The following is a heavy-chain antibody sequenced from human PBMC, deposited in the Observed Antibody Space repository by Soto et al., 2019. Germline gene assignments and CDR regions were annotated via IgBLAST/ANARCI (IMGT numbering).Heavy chain of an antibody. D-gene: IGHD6-19*01. CDR2: IMYDGNTE. CDR3: ARTSSGWYSHFDY. J-gene: IGHJ4*02. CDR1: GFVFGSYA. V-gene: IGHV3-30-3*01. Sequence: GGSLRLSCAASGFVFGSYAMHWVRQAPGKGLEWVAVIMYDGNTEYYADSVKGRFTLSRDNSKNILSVQMNSLRSDDTAVDYCARTSSGWYSHFDYWGQGTLVTVSS.